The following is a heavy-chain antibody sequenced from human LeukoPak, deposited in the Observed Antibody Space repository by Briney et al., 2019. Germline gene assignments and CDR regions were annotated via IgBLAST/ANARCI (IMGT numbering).Heavy chain of an antibody. J-gene: IGHJ4*02. V-gene: IGHV3-23*01. CDR1: GFTFSSYA. D-gene: IGHD6-19*01. CDR2: ISGSGGST. CDR3: ARDQVAETSVAHDY. Sequence: PGGSLRLSCAASGFTFSSYAMSWVRQAPGKGLEWVSAISGSGGSTYYADSVKGRFTISRDNSKNTLYLQMNSLRAEDTAVYYCARDQVAETSVAHDYWGQGTLVTVSS.